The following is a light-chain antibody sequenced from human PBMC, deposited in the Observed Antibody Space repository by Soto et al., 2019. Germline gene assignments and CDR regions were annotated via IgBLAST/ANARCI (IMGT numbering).Light chain of an antibody. CDR1: SGHSSYA. CDR2: LNSDGSH. J-gene: IGLJ3*02. CDR3: QTWGTGIWV. V-gene: IGLV4-69*01. Sequence: QPVLTQSPSASASLGASVKLTCTLSSGHSSYAIAWHQQQPEKGPRYLMKLNSDGSHSKGDGIPDRFSGSSSGAERYLTISSLQSEDEADYYCQTWGTGIWVFGGGTKRTVL.